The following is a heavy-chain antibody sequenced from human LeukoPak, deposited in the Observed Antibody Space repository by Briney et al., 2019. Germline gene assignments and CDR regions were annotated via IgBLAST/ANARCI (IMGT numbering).Heavy chain of an antibody. V-gene: IGHV3-30*04. D-gene: IGHD3-22*01. CDR2: ISYDGSNK. CDR3: ARTPDSSGYYYIDY. CDR1: GFTFSNYV. Sequence: GGSLRLSCAASGFTFSNYVMLWVRQAPGKGLEWVAVISYDGSNKYYADSVKGRFTISRDNSKNTLHLQMNSLRAEDTAVYYCARTPDSSGYYYIDYWGQGTLVTVSS. J-gene: IGHJ4*02.